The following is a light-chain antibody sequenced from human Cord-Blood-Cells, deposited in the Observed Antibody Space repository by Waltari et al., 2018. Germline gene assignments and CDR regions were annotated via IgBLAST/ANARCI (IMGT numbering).Light chain of an antibody. J-gene: IGLJ2*01. CDR1: TLAEQY. CDR3: QAGDSSGYVV. CDR2: QDS. Sequence: SYELTQPPSVSVSPGQTASITCSGDTLAEQYACWYQQKPGQAPVLVIYQDSERPSGIPGRFSGSSSGTTATLTIRGTQAEDEADYYCQAGDSSGYVVVGGGAKMPVL. V-gene: IGLV3-1*01.